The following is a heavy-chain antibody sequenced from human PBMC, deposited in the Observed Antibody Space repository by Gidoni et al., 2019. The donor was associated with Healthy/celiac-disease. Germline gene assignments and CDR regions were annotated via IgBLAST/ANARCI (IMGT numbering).Heavy chain of an antibody. D-gene: IGHD3-22*01. CDR3: AKDPNSSGYYEGAFDI. CDR1: GFTFDDYA. J-gene: IGHJ3*02. CDR2: ISWNSGSI. Sequence: EVQLVESGGGLVQPGRSLRLSCAASGFTFDDYAMHWVRQAPGKGLEWVSGISWNSGSIGYADSVKGRFTISRDNAKNSLYLQMNSLRAEDTALYYCAKDPNSSGYYEGAFDIWGQGTMVTVSS. V-gene: IGHV3-9*01.